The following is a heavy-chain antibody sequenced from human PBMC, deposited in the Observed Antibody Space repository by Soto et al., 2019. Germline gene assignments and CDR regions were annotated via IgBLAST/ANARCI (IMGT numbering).Heavy chain of an antibody. CDR1: GFTFNNYA. Sequence: GGSLRLSCAASGFTFNNYAMNWVRQAPGKGLEWVSVISGSGGGTYYADSVKGRFTISRDNSKNTLYLQMNSLRVDDTAVYYCAKSDTVVVVAATLGFDPWGQGTLVTVSS. V-gene: IGHV3-23*01. J-gene: IGHJ5*02. D-gene: IGHD2-15*01. CDR3: AKSDTVVVVAATLGFDP. CDR2: ISGSGGGT.